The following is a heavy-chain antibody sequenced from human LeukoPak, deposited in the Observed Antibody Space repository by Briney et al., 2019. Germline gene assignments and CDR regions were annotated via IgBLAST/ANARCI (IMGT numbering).Heavy chain of an antibody. CDR2: ISWNSGSI. Sequence: GRSLRLSCAASGFTFDDYAMHWVRQAPGKGLEWVSGISWNSGSIGYADSVKGRFTISRDNAKNSLYLQMNSLRAEDTAVYSCAREITTNGGRYFDYWGQGTLVTVSS. CDR3: AREITTNGGRYFDY. V-gene: IGHV3-9*01. J-gene: IGHJ4*02. CDR1: GFTFDDYA. D-gene: IGHD7-27*01.